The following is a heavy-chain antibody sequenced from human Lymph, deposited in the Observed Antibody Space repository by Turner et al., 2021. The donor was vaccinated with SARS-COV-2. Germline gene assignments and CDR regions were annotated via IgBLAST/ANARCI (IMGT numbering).Heavy chain of an antibody. CDR1: GFPFSSYA. Sequence: EVQQLESGGGLVQPGGSLTLSCAASGFPFSSYAMSWVRQAPGKGLEWVSAISGSGGDTYYADSVKGRFTISRDNSKNTLYLQMNSLRAEDTAVYYCAKGVRGAMIVVVIPYFDYWGQGTLVTVSS. CDR3: AKGVRGAMIVVVIPYFDY. D-gene: IGHD3-22*01. V-gene: IGHV3-23*01. J-gene: IGHJ4*02. CDR2: ISGSGGDT.